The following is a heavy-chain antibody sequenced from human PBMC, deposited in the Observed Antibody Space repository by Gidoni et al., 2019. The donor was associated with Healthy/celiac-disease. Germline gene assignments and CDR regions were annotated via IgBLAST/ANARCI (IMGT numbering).Heavy chain of an antibody. V-gene: IGHV4-34*01. CDR3: AREKGYCSGGSCRYYYYYGMDV. D-gene: IGHD2-15*01. J-gene: IGHJ6*02. CDR2: INHSGST. Sequence: QVQLQQWGAGLLKPSATLSLTCAVYGGSFSGYYWSWIRQPPGKGLEWIGEINHSGSTNYNPSLKSRVTISVDTSKNQFSLKLSSVTAADTAVYYCAREKGYCSGGSCRYYYYYGMDVWGQGTTVTVSS. CDR1: GGSFSGYY.